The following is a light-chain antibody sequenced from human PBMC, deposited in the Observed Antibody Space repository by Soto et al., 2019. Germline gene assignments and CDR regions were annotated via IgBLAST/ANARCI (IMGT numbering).Light chain of an antibody. CDR3: CSYAGSSTYV. CDR2: EVS. V-gene: IGLV2-23*02. J-gene: IGLJ1*01. Sequence: QSLLTQPASVSGSPGQSITISCTGTSSDVGSYNLVSWYQQHPGKAPKLMIYEVSKGPSGVSNRFSGSKSGNTASLTISGLQAEDEADYYCCSYAGSSTYVFGTGTKVTV. CDR1: SSDVGSYNL.